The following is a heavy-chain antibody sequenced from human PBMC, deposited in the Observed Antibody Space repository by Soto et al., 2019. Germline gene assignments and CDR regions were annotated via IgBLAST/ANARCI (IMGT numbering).Heavy chain of an antibody. Sequence: ASVKVSCKASGYTFTSYDINWVRQATGQGLEWMGWMNPNSGNTGYAQKFQGRVTMTRNTSISTAYMELSSLRSEDTAVYYCARVKSYYYHDAFDIWGQGTMVTVSS. CDR3: ARVKSYYYHDAFDI. CDR1: GYTFTSYD. V-gene: IGHV1-8*01. D-gene: IGHD3-16*01. J-gene: IGHJ3*02. CDR2: MNPNSGNT.